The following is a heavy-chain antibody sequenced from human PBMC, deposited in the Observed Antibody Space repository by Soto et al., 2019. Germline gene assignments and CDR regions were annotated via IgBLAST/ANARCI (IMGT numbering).Heavy chain of an antibody. V-gene: IGHV3-30*18. CDR1: GFTFSSYG. J-gene: IGHJ4*02. Sequence: GGSLRLSCAASGFTFSSYGMHWVRQTPGKGLEWVAVISYGGSKDSYGDSVKGRLTISRDKSKNTLYLQMNSLRAEDTAVYYCAKDLKGLLLRSGDYWGQGTLVTVSS. CDR2: ISYGGSKD. D-gene: IGHD2-15*01. CDR3: AKDLKGLLLRSGDY.